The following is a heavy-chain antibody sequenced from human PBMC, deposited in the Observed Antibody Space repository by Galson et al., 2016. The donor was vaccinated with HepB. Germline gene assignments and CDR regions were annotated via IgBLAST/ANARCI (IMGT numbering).Heavy chain of an antibody. Sequence: SLRLSCAASGLTFGSYAMHWVRQAPGEGLEWVATTSSDESVKHYADPVQGRFTISKDNFKNTLYLQMNSLRAEDTAVYYCAKKSPGKELSPPDYWGQGTLVTVSS. CDR1: GLTFGSYA. J-gene: IGHJ4*02. CDR2: TSSDESVK. D-gene: IGHD1-26*01. V-gene: IGHV3-30*04. CDR3: AKKSPGKELSPPDY.